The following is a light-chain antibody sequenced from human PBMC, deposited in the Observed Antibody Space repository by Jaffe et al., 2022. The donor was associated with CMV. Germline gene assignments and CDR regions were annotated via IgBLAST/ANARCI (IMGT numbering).Light chain of an antibody. CDR3: QQYGTFPFT. CDR1: QSVTSSY. V-gene: IGKV3-20*01. CDR2: AAS. J-gene: IGKJ4*01. Sequence: EIALTQSPGTLSLSPGERATLSCRASQSVTSSYLAWYQHKAGQAPRLLIYAASNRATGIPDRFSGSGSGTDFTLIISRLEPEDFAVYYCQQYGTFPFTFGGGTKVEIK.